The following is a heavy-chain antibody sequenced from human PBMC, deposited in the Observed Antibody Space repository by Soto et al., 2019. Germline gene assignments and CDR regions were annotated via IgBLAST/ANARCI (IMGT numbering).Heavy chain of an antibody. J-gene: IGHJ4*02. D-gene: IGHD3-9*01. V-gene: IGHV4-39*01. CDR1: GGSISSSSYY. CDR2: IYYSGST. CDR3: ARAYYDILTGYLWFDY. Sequence: PSATLSLTCTVSGGSISSSSYYWGWIRQPPGKGLEWIGSIYYSGSTYYNPSLKSRVTISVDTSKNQFSLKLSSVTTADTAVYYCARAYYDILTGYLWFDYWGQGTLVTVSS.